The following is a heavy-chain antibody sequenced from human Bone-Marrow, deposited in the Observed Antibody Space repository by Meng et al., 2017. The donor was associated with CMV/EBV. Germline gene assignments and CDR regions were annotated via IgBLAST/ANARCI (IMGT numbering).Heavy chain of an antibody. J-gene: IGHJ3*02. Sequence: SGPTLVKPTQTLTLTCTFSGFSLSTSGMRVSWIRQPPGKALEWLARIDWDDDKFYSTSLKTRLTISKDTSKTQVVLTMTNMDPVDTATYYCARSSKFGGNEGAFDIWGQGTMVTVSS. CDR3: ARSSKFGGNEGAFDI. V-gene: IGHV2-70D*14. CDR2: IDWDDDK. D-gene: IGHD4-23*01. CDR1: GFSLSTSGMR.